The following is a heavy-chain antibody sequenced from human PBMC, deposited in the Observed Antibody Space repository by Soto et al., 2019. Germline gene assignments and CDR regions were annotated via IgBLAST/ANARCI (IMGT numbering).Heavy chain of an antibody. CDR2: MNPNSGNT. CDR3: AKKAGRRGAYFDY. V-gene: IGHV1-8*01. CDR1: GYTFTSYD. Sequence: QVQLVQSGAEVKKPGASVKVSCKASGYTFTSYDINWVRQATGQGLEWMGWMNPNSGNTGYAQKFQGRVTMTRNTSKRTAYMGLSSLRFEDTAVYYCAKKAGRRGAYFDYWGQGTLVTVS. D-gene: IGHD6-19*01. J-gene: IGHJ4*02.